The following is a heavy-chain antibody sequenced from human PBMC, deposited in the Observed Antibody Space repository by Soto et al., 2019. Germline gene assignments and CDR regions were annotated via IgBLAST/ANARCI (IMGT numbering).Heavy chain of an antibody. Sequence: PGGSLRLSCRASGFIFSGYIMNWVRQAPGKGLEWVSGISGSGGDTFYADSVRGRFTISRDNSKSTVYLQMSSLRADDTAIYYCAKDGYGKGDYWGQGAQVTVSS. V-gene: IGHV3-23*01. CDR2: ISGSGGDT. CDR1: GFIFSGYI. J-gene: IGHJ4*02. CDR3: AKDGYGKGDY. D-gene: IGHD5-18*01.